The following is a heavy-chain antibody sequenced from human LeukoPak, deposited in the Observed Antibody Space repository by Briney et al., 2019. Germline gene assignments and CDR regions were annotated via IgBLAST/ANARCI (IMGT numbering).Heavy chain of an antibody. CDR3: ARDGGMITFGGVIVPDDAFDI. CDR1: GGSISSGGYY. Sequence: SETLSLTCTVSGGSISSGGYYWSWIRQHPGKGLEWIGYIYYSGSTYYNPSLKSRVTISLDTSKNQFSLKLSSVTAADTAVYYCARDGGMITFGGVIVPDDAFDIWGQGTMVTVSS. CDR2: IYYSGST. J-gene: IGHJ3*02. V-gene: IGHV4-31*03. D-gene: IGHD3-16*02.